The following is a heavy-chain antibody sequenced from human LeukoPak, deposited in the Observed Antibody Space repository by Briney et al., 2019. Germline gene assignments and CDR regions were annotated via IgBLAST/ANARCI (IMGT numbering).Heavy chain of an antibody. CDR2: IWYGGSNK. Sequence: GGSLRLSCAASGFTFSSYGMHWVRQAPGKGLEWVAVIWYGGSNKYYADSVKGRFTISRDNSKNTLYLQMNSLRAEDTAVYYCAKEMEIAAAGRRAFDIWGQGTMVTVSS. CDR1: GFTFSSYG. J-gene: IGHJ3*02. V-gene: IGHV3-30*02. CDR3: AKEMEIAAAGRRAFDI. D-gene: IGHD6-13*01.